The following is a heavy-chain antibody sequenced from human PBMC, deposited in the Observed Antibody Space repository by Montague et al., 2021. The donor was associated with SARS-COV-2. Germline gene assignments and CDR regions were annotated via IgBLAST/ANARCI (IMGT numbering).Heavy chain of an antibody. CDR1: GFTFSAYA. J-gene: IGHJ3*02. V-gene: IGHV3-23*01. Sequence: FLRLSCAASGFTFSAYAMNWVRQAPGKGLEWVSAISDRGGAAYYADSVRGRFTNSRDNSNNTLYLQMNSLRGEDTAIYYYAKVRQMVGIYDVFDIWGQGTIVIVSS. D-gene: IGHD2-21*01. CDR2: ISDRGGAA. CDR3: AKVRQMVGIYDVFDI.